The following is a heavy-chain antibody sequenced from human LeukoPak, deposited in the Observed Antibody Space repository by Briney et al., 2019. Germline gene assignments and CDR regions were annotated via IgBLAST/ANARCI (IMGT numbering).Heavy chain of an antibody. CDR3: ARWGPGSSDGVDV. D-gene: IGHD3-10*01. Sequence: PSQTLSLTCAVSGGSISSGGYSWSWIRQPPGKGLEWIGYIYRSGSTYYNPSLKSRVTISVDRSKNQFSLKLSSVTAADTAVYYCARWGPGSSDGVDVWGQGTTVTVSS. V-gene: IGHV4-30-2*01. J-gene: IGHJ6*02. CDR1: GGSISSGGYS. CDR2: IYRSGST.